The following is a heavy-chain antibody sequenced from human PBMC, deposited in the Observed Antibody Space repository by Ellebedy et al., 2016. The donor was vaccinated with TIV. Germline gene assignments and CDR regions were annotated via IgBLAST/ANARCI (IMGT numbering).Heavy chain of an antibody. CDR3: ARASGRLGAYYYYGMDV. Sequence: AASVKVSCKASGYTFTSYGISWVRQAPGQGLEWMGWISAYNGNTNYAQKLQGRVTMTTDTSTSTAYMELSSLRSEDTAVYYCARASGRLGAYYYYGMDVWGQGTTVTVSS. CDR2: ISAYNGNT. J-gene: IGHJ6*02. CDR1: GYTFTSYG. D-gene: IGHD3-10*01. V-gene: IGHV1-18*04.